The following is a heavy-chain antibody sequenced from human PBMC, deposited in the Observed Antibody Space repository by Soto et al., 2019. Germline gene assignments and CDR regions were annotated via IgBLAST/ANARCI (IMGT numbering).Heavy chain of an antibody. D-gene: IGHD3-9*01. CDR3: ALVLRYFDWPNDAFDI. V-gene: IGHV1-3*01. CDR2: INAGNGNT. CDR1: GYTFTSYA. J-gene: IGHJ3*02. Sequence: ASVKGSCKASGYTFTSYAMHWVRQAPGQRLEWMGWINAGNGNTKYSQKFQGRVTITRDTSASTAYIELSSLRSEDTAVYYCALVLRYFDWPNDAFDIWGQGTMVTVS.